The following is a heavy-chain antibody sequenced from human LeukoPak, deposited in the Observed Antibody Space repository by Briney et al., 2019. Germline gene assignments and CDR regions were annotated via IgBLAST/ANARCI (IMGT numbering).Heavy chain of an antibody. V-gene: IGHV1-46*01. D-gene: IGHD3-22*01. Sequence: ASVKVSCKASGYTFTSYYMHWVRQAPGQGLEWMGIINPSGGSTSYAQKSQGRVTMTRDTSTSTVYMELSSLRSEDTAVYYCASEGVSGTYYYDSSGYWGLNWFDPWGQGTLVTVSS. CDR3: ASEGVSGTYYYDSSGYWGLNWFDP. J-gene: IGHJ5*02. CDR2: INPSGGST. CDR1: GYTFTSYY.